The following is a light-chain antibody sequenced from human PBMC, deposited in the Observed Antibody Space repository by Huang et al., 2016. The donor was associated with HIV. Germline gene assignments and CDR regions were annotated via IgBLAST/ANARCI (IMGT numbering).Light chain of an antibody. CDR2: GAS. CDR1: QSVSSN. J-gene: IGKJ4*01. Sequence: EIVMTQSPATLSVSPGERATLSCRASQSVSSNLAWYQQKPGPAPRLLIYGASTRATGIPARFSGSGSGTEFTLTISSLQSEDFAVYYCQQYNNWPRTFGGGTKVEIK. CDR3: QQYNNWPRT. V-gene: IGKV3-15*01.